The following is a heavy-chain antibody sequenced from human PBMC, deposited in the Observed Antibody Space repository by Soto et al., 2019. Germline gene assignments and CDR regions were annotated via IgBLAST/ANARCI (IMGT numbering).Heavy chain of an antibody. Sequence: ASVKVSCKASGYTFTSYDINWVRQATGQGLEWMGWMNPNSGNTGYAQKFQGRVTMTRNTSISTAYMELSSLRSEDTAVYYCAREGGYYYGSGSYDYYYYYMDVWGKGTTVTVSS. CDR2: MNPNSGNT. V-gene: IGHV1-8*01. CDR3: AREGGYYYGSGSYDYYYYYMDV. CDR1: GYTFTSYD. D-gene: IGHD3-10*01. J-gene: IGHJ6*03.